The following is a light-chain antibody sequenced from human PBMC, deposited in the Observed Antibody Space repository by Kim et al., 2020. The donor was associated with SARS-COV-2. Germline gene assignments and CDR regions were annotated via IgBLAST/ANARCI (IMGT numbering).Light chain of an antibody. Sequence: SAAVRGDRASTSCRASHSSTWYSYYHQQPAGDATILLNQEASSRSGAPSRFSGTGSGTDFTLTISSLQPEDFATYYCQQSCSLPYTFGQGTKLEI. CDR3: QQSCSLPYT. V-gene: IGKV1-39*01. CDR2: EAS. CDR1: HSSTWY. J-gene: IGKJ2*01.